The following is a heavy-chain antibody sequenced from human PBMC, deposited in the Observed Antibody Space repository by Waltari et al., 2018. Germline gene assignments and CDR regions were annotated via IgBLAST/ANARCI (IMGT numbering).Heavy chain of an antibody. V-gene: IGHV3-33*01. CDR2: IWDDGSNK. Sequence: QVQLVESGGGVVQPGRSLRLSCAASGFTFSSYGMHWVRQAPGKGLEWVAVIWDDGSNKYYADSVKGRFTISRDNSKNTLYLQMNSLRAEDTAVYYCAREKSYSSGWYNGMDVWGQGTTVTVSS. J-gene: IGHJ6*02. D-gene: IGHD6-19*01. CDR3: AREKSYSSGWYNGMDV. CDR1: GFTFSSYG.